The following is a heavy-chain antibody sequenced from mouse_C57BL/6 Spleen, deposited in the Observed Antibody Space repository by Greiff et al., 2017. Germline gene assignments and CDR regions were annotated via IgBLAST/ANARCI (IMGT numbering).Heavy chain of an antibody. Sequence: EVKLQESGGGLVKPGGSLKLSCAASGFTFSDYGMHWVRQAPEKGLEWVAYISSGSSTIYYADTVKGRFTISRDNAKNTLFLQMTSLRSEDTAMYYCARSGNYWYFDVWGTGTTVTVSS. CDR2: ISSGSSTI. J-gene: IGHJ1*03. V-gene: IGHV5-17*01. D-gene: IGHD1-1*01. CDR3: ARSGNYWYFDV. CDR1: GFTFSDYG.